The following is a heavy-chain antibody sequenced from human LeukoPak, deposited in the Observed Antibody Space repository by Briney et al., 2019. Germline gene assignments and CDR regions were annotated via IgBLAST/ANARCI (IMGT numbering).Heavy chain of an antibody. J-gene: IGHJ5*02. CDR1: GYTFTDYY. CDR3: ARDPLGYSSSWYVANWFDP. V-gene: IGHV1-2*02. CDR2: INPNSGGT. Sequence: ASVKVSCKASGYTFTDYYIHWVRQAPGQGLEWMGWINPNSGGTNYAQKFQGRVTMTRDTSISTAYMELSRLRSDDTAVYYCARDPLGYSSSWYVANWFDPWGQGTLVTVSS. D-gene: IGHD6-13*01.